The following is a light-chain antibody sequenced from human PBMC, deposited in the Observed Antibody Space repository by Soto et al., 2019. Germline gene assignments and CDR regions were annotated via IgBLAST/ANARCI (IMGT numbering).Light chain of an antibody. J-gene: IGLJ1*01. CDR2: GNN. Sequence: QSVLTQPPSMSGAPGQRVTIPCTGTSANIGAGYDVHWYQQLPGMAPKLLIYGNNKRPSGVPDRFSGSKSGTSASLAITGLQAEDEADYYCQSYDSTLSGLYVLGTGTKLTVL. CDR3: QSYDSTLSGLYV. V-gene: IGLV1-40*01. CDR1: SANIGAGYD.